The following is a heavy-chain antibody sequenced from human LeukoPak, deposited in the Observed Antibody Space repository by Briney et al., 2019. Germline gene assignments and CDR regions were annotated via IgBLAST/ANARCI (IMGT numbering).Heavy chain of an antibody. CDR3: AREVRSSSSLI. J-gene: IGHJ4*02. CDR1: GFTFSSYS. V-gene: IGHV3-21*01. CDR2: ISSSSSYI. Sequence: GGSLRLSCAASGFTFSSYSMNWVRQAPGKGLEWISSISSSSSYIYYADSVKGRFTISRDNAKNSLYLQMNSLRAEDTAVYYCAREVRSSSSLIWGQGTLVTVSS. D-gene: IGHD6-6*01.